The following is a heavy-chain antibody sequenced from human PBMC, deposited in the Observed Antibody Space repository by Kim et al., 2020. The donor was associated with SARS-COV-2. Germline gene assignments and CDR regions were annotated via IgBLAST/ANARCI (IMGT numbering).Heavy chain of an antibody. J-gene: IGHJ1*01. CDR1: GGSISSDY. CDR2: IYTSGST. CDR3: ASPLRH. Sequence: SETLSLTCTVSGGSISSDYWSWIRQPAGKGLEWIGRIYTSGSTNYNPSLKSRVTISVDTSQNQLSLKLSSLTAADTAVYHCASPLRHRCPGTLVTVSS. V-gene: IGHV4-4*07.